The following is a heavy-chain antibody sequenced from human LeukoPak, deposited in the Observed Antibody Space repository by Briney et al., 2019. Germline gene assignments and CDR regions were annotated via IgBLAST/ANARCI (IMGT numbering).Heavy chain of an antibody. CDR2: ISAYNGNT. CDR1: GYTFTSYG. J-gene: IGHJ4*02. Sequence: ASVKGSCKASGYTFTSYGISWVRQAPGQGLEWMGWISAYNGNTNYAQKLQGRVTMTTDTSTSTVYMELRSLRSDDTAVYYCAGGGLADYYFDYWGQGTLVTVSS. V-gene: IGHV1-18*01. D-gene: IGHD2-15*01. CDR3: AGGGLADYYFDY.